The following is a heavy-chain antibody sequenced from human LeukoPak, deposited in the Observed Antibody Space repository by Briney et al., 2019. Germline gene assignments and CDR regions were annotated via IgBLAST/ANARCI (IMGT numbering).Heavy chain of an antibody. CDR3: ARGGADMRYYYGSGSSQFDY. CDR1: GYTFTGYY. Sequence: SVKVSCKASGYTFTGYYMHWVRQAPGQGLEWMGRIIPILGIANYAQKFQGRVTITADKSTSTAYMELSSLRSEDTAVYYCARGGADMRYYYGSGSSQFDYWGQGTLVTVSS. D-gene: IGHD3-10*01. CDR2: IIPILGIA. J-gene: IGHJ4*02. V-gene: IGHV1-69*04.